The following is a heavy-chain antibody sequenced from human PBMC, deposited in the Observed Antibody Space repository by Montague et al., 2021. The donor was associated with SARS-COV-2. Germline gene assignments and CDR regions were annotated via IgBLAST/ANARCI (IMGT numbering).Heavy chain of an antibody. CDR1: GASISSYY. Sequence: SETLSLTCTVSGASISSYYCSWIRQPAGKGLEWIGRIYTSGSTTYNPSLKSRVTISVDTSRNQFSLKLSSVTAADTAVYYCARESDAVDYWGQGTLVTVSA. D-gene: IGHD2-21*02. J-gene: IGHJ4*02. CDR3: ARESDAVDY. CDR2: IYTSGST. V-gene: IGHV4-4*07.